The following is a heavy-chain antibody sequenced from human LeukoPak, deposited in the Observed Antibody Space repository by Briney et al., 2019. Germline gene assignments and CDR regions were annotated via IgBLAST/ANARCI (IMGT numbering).Heavy chain of an antibody. V-gene: IGHV3-30*18. Sequence: PGGSLRLSCVASGFTFSTCGMNWVRQAPGKGLEWVAVISYDGSNKYYGDSVKGRFTISRDNSKNTLYLQMNSLRAEDTAVYYCAKDEVYGDYARHGMDVWGKGTTVTVSS. D-gene: IGHD4-17*01. CDR3: AKDEVYGDYARHGMDV. CDR1: GFTFSTCG. CDR2: ISYDGSNK. J-gene: IGHJ6*04.